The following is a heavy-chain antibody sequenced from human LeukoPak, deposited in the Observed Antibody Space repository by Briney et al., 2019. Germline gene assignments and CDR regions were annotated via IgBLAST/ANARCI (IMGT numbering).Heavy chain of an antibody. CDR3: ARENVNRGSSWGYDYFGMDV. V-gene: IGHV1/OR15-1*04. CDR1: GYIFTDYY. CDR2: INPNSGGT. Sequence: GASVTVSCKASGYIFTDYYMHWVRQAPGQELGWMGRINPNSGGTNYAQKFQGRVTMTRDTSISTAYMELSSLTSEDTAVYFCARENVNRGSSWGYDYFGMDVWGQGTAVTVSS. J-gene: IGHJ6*02. D-gene: IGHD6-13*01.